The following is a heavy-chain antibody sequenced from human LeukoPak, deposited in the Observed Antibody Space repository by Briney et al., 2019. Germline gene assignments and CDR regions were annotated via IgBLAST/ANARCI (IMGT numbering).Heavy chain of an antibody. J-gene: IGHJ4*02. CDR2: IYITGST. CDR1: GYSINSAYY. CDR3: AREEAAYYFDY. D-gene: IGHD2-15*01. Sequence: PSETLSLTCTVSGYSINSAYYWGWIRQSAGKGLEWIGRIYITGSTTYNPSLKSRVTMSLDTSKNQFSLKLSSVTAADTAVYYCAREEAAYYFDYWGQGTLVTVSS. V-gene: IGHV4-4*07.